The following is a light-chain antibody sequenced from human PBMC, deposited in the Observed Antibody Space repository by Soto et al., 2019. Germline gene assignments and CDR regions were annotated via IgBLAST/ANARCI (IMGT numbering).Light chain of an antibody. Sequence: QSALTQPASVSGSPGQSITISCSGTSSDIGAYNYVSWYQQHPDKAPKLIIFDVTNRPSGVSPRFSGSKSGNTASLTISGLQVEDEADYYCGSYTVSSAPVIFGGGTKL. CDR2: DVT. V-gene: IGLV2-14*03. CDR1: SSDIGAYNY. J-gene: IGLJ2*01. CDR3: GSYTVSSAPVI.